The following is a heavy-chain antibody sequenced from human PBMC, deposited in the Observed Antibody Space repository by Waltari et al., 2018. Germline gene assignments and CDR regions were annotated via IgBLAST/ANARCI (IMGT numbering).Heavy chain of an antibody. CDR2: MNSDGSST. D-gene: IGHD3-22*01. CDR3: ATCYYYDSSGNYYVSDY. CDR1: GITFSRYW. J-gene: IGHJ4*02. V-gene: IGHV3-74*01. Sequence: EVQLVESGGGLVQPGGSLRLSCAASGITFSRYWMHWVRQAPGQGLVWVSRMNSDGSSTSYADSVKGRFTISRDNAKNTLYLQMNSLRAEDTAVYYCATCYYYDSSGNYYVSDYWGQGTLVTVSS.